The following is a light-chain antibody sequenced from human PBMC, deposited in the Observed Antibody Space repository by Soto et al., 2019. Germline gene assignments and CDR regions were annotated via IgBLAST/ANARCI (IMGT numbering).Light chain of an antibody. CDR2: EVS. CDR3: SSYTSSSTLV. V-gene: IGLV2-18*02. Sequence: QSALTQPPSVSGSPGQSVTISYTGTSSDVGSYNRVSWYQQPPGTAPKLMIYEVSNRPSGVPDRFSGSKSGNTASLTISGLQAEDEADYYCSSYTSSSTLVFGGGTKLTVL. CDR1: SSDVGSYNR. J-gene: IGLJ2*01.